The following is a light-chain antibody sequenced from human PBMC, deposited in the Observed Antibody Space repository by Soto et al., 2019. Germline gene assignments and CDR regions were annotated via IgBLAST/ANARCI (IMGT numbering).Light chain of an antibody. Sequence: NFMLTQPHSVSESPGKTLTISCTRSSGSIASNHVQWYQQRPGSAPIIVIYEDNQRPSGVPDRFSASIDSSSNSASLTISGLKTEDEADYYCQSYDTSGWVFGGGTKLTVL. CDR3: QSYDTSGWV. CDR2: EDN. J-gene: IGLJ3*02. CDR1: SGSIASNH. V-gene: IGLV6-57*04.